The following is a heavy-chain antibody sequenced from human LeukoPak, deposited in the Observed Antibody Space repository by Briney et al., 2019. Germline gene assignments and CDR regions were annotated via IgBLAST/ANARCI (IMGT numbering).Heavy chain of an antibody. J-gene: IGHJ4*02. V-gene: IGHV4-39*01. D-gene: IGHD1-1*01. Sequence: SETLSLTCTVSGGSISSNRYYWGWIRQPPGKGLEWIGSIYYSGSTYYNPSLKSRVTISVDTSKNQFSLKLSSVTAADTAVYYCARLDRYNWNDYWGQGTLVTVSS. CDR1: GGSISSNRYY. CDR3: ARLDRYNWNDY. CDR2: IYYSGST.